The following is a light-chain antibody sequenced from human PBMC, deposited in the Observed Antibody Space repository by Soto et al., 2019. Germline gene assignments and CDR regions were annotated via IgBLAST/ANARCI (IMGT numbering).Light chain of an antibody. J-gene: IGLJ1*01. CDR1: SSDVGGYNY. Sequence: QSVLTQPASVSGFPGQSITISCTGTSSDVGGYNYVSWYEQHPGKAPKLMIYEVSNRPSGVSNRFSGSKSGNTASLTISGLQAEDEADYHCSSYTSSSTLDVFGTGTKVTVL. CDR3: SSYTSSSTLDV. V-gene: IGLV2-14*01. CDR2: EVS.